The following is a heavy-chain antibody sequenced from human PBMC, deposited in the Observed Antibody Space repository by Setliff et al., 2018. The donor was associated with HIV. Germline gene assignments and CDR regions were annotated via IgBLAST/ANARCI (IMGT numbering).Heavy chain of an antibody. CDR3: ARGGHYSGSYLPRDYYMDV. J-gene: IGHJ6*03. D-gene: IGHD1-26*01. V-gene: IGHV1-46*01. Sequence: VKVSCKASGYTFTNFYIHWVRQAPGQGLEWLGMINPSGGSTTYAQKFQGRVTMTRDTFTSTVYMDLSSLRSEDTAVYYCARGGHYSGSYLPRDYYMDVWGKGTTVTVSS. CDR1: GYTFTNFY. CDR2: INPSGGST.